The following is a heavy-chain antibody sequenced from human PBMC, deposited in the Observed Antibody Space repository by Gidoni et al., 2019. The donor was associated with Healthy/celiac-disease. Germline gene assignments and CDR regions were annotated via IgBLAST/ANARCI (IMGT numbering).Heavy chain of an antibody. D-gene: IGHD1-1*01. CDR3: TVKKERNLPHY. CDR2: IKSKTDGGTT. J-gene: IGHJ4*02. Sequence: EVQLVESGGGLVKPGGSLRLSCAASGFTFSNAWMSWVRQAPGKGLEWVGRIKSKTDGGTTDYAAPVKGRFTISRDDSKNTLYLQMNSLKTEDTAVYYCTVKKERNLPHYWGQGTLVTVSS. CDR1: GFTFSNAW. V-gene: IGHV3-15*01.